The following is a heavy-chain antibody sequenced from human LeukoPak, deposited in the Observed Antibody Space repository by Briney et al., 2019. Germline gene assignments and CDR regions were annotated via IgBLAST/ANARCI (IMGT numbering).Heavy chain of an antibody. Sequence: PGGSLRLSCAGSEFTFSNYAMSWVRQAPGKGLEWVSAISGRGGSTYYADSVKGRFTISRDDSKNTLYLQMNSLRAEDTAVYYCAATYSYSSGWYLWGQGTLVTVSS. CDR1: EFTFSNYA. CDR2: ISGRGGST. J-gene: IGHJ5*02. CDR3: AATYSYSSGWYL. D-gene: IGHD6-19*01. V-gene: IGHV3-23*01.